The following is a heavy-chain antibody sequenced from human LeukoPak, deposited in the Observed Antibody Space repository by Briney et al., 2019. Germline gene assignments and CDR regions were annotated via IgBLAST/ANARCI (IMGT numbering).Heavy chain of an antibody. D-gene: IGHD6-19*01. CDR2: IIPIFGTA. CDR3: ARGRTGQWLAFDY. J-gene: IGHJ4*02. Sequence: AASVKVSCKASGGTFSSYAISWVRQAPGQGLEWMGGIIPIFGTANYAQKFQGRVTITADVSTSTAYMELSSLRSEDTAVYYCARGRTGQWLAFDYWGQGTLVTVSS. V-gene: IGHV1-69*13. CDR1: GGTFSSYA.